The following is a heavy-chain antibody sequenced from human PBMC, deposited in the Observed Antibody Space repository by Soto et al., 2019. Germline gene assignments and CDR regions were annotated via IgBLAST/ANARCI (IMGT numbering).Heavy chain of an antibody. CDR1: GYTFTGYY. J-gene: IGHJ4*02. CDR3: ARGRYCSGGSCYLHY. CDR2: INPNSGGT. V-gene: IGHV1-2*04. D-gene: IGHD2-15*01. Sequence: QVQLVQSGAEVKKPGASVKVSCKASGYTFTGYYMHWVRQAPGQGLEWMGWINPNSGGTNYAQKLQGWVTMTRDTSISTAYMELSRLRSDDTAVYYCARGRYCSGGSCYLHYWGQGTLVTVSS.